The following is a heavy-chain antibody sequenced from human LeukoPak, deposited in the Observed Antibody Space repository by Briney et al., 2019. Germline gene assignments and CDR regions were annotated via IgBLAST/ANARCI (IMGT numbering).Heavy chain of an antibody. CDR2: IYHSGST. V-gene: IGHV4-59*12. CDR1: GGSISSYY. CDR3: ARESYGDVGY. J-gene: IGHJ4*02. D-gene: IGHD4-17*01. Sequence: SETLSLTCTVSGGSISSYYWSWIRQPPGKGLEWIGYIYHSGSTDYNPSLKSRVTISVDTSKSQFSLKLTSVTAADTAVYYCARESYGDVGYWGQGTPVTVSS.